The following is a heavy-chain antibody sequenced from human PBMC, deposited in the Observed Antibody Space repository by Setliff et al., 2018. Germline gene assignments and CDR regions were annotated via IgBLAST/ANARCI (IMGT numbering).Heavy chain of an antibody. J-gene: IGHJ6*03. CDR3: AKEAVNYYYYMDV. Sequence: GGSLRLSCAASGFNFSTYGMHWVRQAPGRGLEWVAVIWYDGSNKYYADSVKGRFTISRDNSKNTLYLQMNSLRVEDTAVYYCAKEAVNYYYYMDVWGKGTTVTVSS. CDR1: GFNFSTYG. CDR2: IWYDGSNK. V-gene: IGHV3-33*06. D-gene: IGHD6-25*01.